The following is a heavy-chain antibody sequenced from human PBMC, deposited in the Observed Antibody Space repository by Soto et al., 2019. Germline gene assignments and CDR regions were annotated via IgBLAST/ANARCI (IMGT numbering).Heavy chain of an antibody. Sequence: VRLSCAASGFTFSSYSMNWVRQAPGKGLEWVSSISSSSSYIYYADSVKGRFTISRDNAKNSLYLQMNSLRAEDTAVYYCARGQLAHDAFDIWGQGTMVTGS. D-gene: IGHD6-13*01. CDR2: ISSSSSYI. V-gene: IGHV3-21*01. J-gene: IGHJ3*02. CDR1: GFTFSSYS. CDR3: ARGQLAHDAFDI.